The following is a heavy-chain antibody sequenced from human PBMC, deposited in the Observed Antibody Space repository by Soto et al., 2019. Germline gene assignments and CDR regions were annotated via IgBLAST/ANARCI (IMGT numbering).Heavy chain of an antibody. CDR3: AGSPGLSRISGTTLGA. V-gene: IGHV3-74*01. J-gene: IGHJ5*01. D-gene: IGHD1-7*01. CDR2: INGDGSST. Sequence: EVQLVESGGGLVQPGGSLRLSCAASGFTFSSHWMHWVRQAPGKGLVWVSRINGDGSSTSYADSVKGRFTISRDNAKNMLYLQVNSLRADDTAGYYCAGSPGLSRISGTTLGAWGQGTLVTVSS. CDR1: GFTFSSHW.